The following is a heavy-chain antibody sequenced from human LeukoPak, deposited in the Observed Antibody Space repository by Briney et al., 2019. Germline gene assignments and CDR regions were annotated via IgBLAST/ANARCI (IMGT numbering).Heavy chain of an antibody. Sequence: GGSLRLSCAASGFSFSSHWVHWVRQAPGKGLVWVSRISDDGSYTSNVDSVKGRFTISRDNVNNMLYLHMNSLRAEDTAVYYCARDHERGYDYSNYFNYWGQGTLVTVSS. CDR3: ARDHERGYDYSNYFNY. CDR2: ISDDGSYT. D-gene: IGHD4-11*01. CDR1: GFSFSSHW. J-gene: IGHJ4*02. V-gene: IGHV3-74*01.